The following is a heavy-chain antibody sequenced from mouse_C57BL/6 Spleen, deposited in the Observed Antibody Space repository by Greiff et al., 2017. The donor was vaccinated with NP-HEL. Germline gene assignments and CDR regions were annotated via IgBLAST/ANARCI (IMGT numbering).Heavy chain of an antibody. D-gene: IGHD2-5*01. Sequence: VQLQQSGAELARPGASVTLSCKASGYTFTSYGISWVKQRTGQGLEWIGEIYPRSGNTYYNEQFKGKATLTADKSSSTAYMELRSLTSEDSAVYFCARERYSNLSMDYWGQGTSVTVSS. CDR2: IYPRSGNT. CDR3: ARERYSNLSMDY. V-gene: IGHV1-81*01. CDR1: GYTFTSYG. J-gene: IGHJ4*01.